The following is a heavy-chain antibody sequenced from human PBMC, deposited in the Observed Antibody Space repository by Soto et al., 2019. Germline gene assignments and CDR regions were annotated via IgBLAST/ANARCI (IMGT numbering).Heavy chain of an antibody. CDR2: IYSGGST. D-gene: IGHD2-2*01. CDR1: GGFVNSDTHS. CDR3: ARFVRSCSATTCSTRADV. V-gene: IGHV4-61*01. J-gene: IGHJ6*02. Sequence: SETLSLTCTVSGGFVNSDTHSWSWIRQTPGKRLEWIGFIYSGGSTKNPSLRSRVTMSVDASKNQFSLKLRSVIVADTAVYHCARFVRSCSATTCSTRADVWGQGITVTVSS.